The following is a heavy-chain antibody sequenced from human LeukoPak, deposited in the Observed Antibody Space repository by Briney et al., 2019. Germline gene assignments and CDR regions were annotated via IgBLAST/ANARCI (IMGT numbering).Heavy chain of an antibody. CDR2: ISAYNGNT. J-gene: IGHJ4*02. Sequence: ASVKVSCKASGYTFTSYGISWVRQAPGQGLEWMGWISAYNGNTNYAQKLQGRVTMTTDTSTSTAYMELRSLRAEDTAVYYCAKDLALGQWLAFDYWGQGTLVTVSS. CDR1: GYTFTSYG. D-gene: IGHD6-19*01. V-gene: IGHV1-18*01. CDR3: AKDLALGQWLAFDY.